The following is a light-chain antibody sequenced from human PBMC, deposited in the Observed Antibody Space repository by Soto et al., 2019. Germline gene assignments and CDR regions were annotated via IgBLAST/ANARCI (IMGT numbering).Light chain of an antibody. CDR1: QSVSNNY. J-gene: IGKJ4*01. Sequence: IGLTQSPGAVSLSPGERATLSCRPSQSVSNNYLAWYQQKPGQAPRLLIYGASTRATGIADRFSGSGSGTDFTLTISRLEPEDFAVYYCQQYGDSLLTFGGGTKADIK. CDR3: QQYGDSLLT. V-gene: IGKV3-20*01. CDR2: GAS.